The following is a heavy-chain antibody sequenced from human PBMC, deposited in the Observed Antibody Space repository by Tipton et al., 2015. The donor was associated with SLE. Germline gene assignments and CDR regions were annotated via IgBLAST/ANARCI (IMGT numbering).Heavy chain of an antibody. Sequence: TLSLTCTVSGGSIRSSSYYWGWIRQPPGKGLEWIGSIYYSGSTYYNPSLKSRVTISVDTPKNQFSLKLSSVTAADTAVYYCARDMTTVTTCAFDIWGQGTMVTVSS. J-gene: IGHJ3*02. CDR2: IYYSGST. D-gene: IGHD4-17*01. V-gene: IGHV4-39*07. CDR3: ARDMTTVTTCAFDI. CDR1: GGSIRSSSYY.